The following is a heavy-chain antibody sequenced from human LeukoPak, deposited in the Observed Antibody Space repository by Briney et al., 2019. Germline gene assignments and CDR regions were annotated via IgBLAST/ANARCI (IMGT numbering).Heavy chain of an antibody. J-gene: IGHJ6*02. CDR1: GGSMSGYY. V-gene: IGHV4-34*01. D-gene: IGHD2-15*01. CDR3: NGYCSGGSCYGGMDV. CDR2: INYSGTT. Sequence: SETLSLTCIVSGGSMSGYYWSWIRQPPGKGLEWIGEINYSGTTNYNPSLKSRVTISVDTSKNQFSLNLSSVTAADTAVYYCNGYCSGGSCYGGMDVWGQGTTVSVSS.